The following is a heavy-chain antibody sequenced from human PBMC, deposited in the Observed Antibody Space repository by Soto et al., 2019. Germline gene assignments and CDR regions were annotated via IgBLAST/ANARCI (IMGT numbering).Heavy chain of an antibody. Sequence: GESLTISCKVSGYSFTTYWLVWVLQVPGKGLEWVRIIYAGDSDTRYSPSFQGQVTISADKSISAAYLQWSSLKASDTAMYFCARRRGLVGSFDYWGRGTMVTVSS. CDR3: ARRRGLVGSFDY. V-gene: IGHV5-51*01. J-gene: IGHJ4*02. CDR2: IYAGDSDT. D-gene: IGHD3-9*01. CDR1: GYSFTTYW.